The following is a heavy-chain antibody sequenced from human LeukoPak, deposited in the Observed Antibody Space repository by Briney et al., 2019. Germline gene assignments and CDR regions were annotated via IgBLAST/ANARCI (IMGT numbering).Heavy chain of an antibody. V-gene: IGHV3-48*02. J-gene: IGHJ4*02. D-gene: IGHD3-10*01. CDR3: ARDRREYYYGSGSYYIGRPLDY. CDR2: ISGRSSTI. Sequence: PGGSLRLSCAASGFTFSDYSMNWVRQAPGKGLERVSYISGRSSTIYYADSVKGRFTISRDNAKNSLYLQMNSLRDEDTAVYYCARDRREYYYGSGSYYIGRPLDYWGQGTLVTVSS. CDR1: GFTFSDYS.